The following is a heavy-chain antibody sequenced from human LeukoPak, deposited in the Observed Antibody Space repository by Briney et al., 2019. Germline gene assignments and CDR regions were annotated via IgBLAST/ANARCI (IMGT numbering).Heavy chain of an antibody. V-gene: IGHV6-1*01. J-gene: IGHJ4*02. CDR2: TYYRSKWFN. CDR1: GDSVSTNSVA. CDR3: ARDRLDETAMVWSNHFDY. D-gene: IGHD5-18*01. Sequence: SQTLSLTCAISGDSVSTNSVAWNWIRQSPSRGLEWLGRTYYRSKWFNDYAESVKSRITINPDTSKNQFSLRLSSVTPEDTAVYYCARDRLDETAMVWSNHFDYWGQGTLVTVSS.